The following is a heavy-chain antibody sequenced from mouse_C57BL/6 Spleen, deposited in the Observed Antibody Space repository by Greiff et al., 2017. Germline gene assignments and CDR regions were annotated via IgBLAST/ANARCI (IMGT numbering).Heavy chain of an antibody. V-gene: IGHV1-72*01. J-gene: IGHJ2*01. CDR1: GYTFTSYW. Sequence: QVQLKQPGAELVKPGASVTLSCTASGYTFTSYWMHWLKRRSRRGIVGIGRFDPNSGGTKYNEKFKSKASLTGDKPSSTANMQLSSLTSEDSAVYGCARWDYYGSSYWGQGTTLTVSS. D-gene: IGHD1-1*01. CDR2: FDPNSGGT. CDR3: ARWDYYGSSY.